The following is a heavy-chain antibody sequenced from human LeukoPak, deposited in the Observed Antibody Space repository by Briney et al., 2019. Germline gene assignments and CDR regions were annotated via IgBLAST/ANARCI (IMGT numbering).Heavy chain of an antibody. CDR1: GSTFSSDS. Sequence: GGALRLSCGTSGSTFSSDSIYRVRQAPGKGVEWVSSITSSVNYMYYADSVKGRFTISRDNAKNSLYLQMDSLRAEDTALYYCARRLKPAAILAFDIWGQGTMVTVSS. J-gene: IGHJ3*02. CDR2: ITSSVNYM. D-gene: IGHD2-2*02. CDR3: ARRLKPAAILAFDI. V-gene: IGHV3-21*01.